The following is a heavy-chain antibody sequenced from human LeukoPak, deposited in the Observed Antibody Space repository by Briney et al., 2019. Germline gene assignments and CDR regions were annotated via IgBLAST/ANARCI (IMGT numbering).Heavy chain of an antibody. CDR3: ARDREDHKDSFDY. D-gene: IGHD1-26*01. CDR2: ISSSSSTI. Sequence: GGSLRLSCAASGFTFSSYSMNWVRQAPGKGLEWVSYISSSSSTIYYADSVKGRFTISRDNAKNSLYLQMNSLRAEDTAVYYCARDREDHKDSFDYWGQGTLVTVSS. CDR1: GFTFSSYS. J-gene: IGHJ4*02. V-gene: IGHV3-48*01.